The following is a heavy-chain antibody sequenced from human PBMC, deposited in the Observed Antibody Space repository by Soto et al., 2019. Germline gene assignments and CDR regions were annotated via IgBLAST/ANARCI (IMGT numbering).Heavy chain of an antibody. D-gene: IGHD3-10*01. CDR3: AKDRGPGGIYYYYYGMDV. J-gene: IGHJ6*02. CDR2: TIARFGSA. V-gene: IGHV1-69*06. CDR1: GGTFSSDF. Sequence: ASVKVSCKASGGTFSSDFISWVRQAPGQGLEWVGGTIARFGSANFAQKFQGRVTITADRFTSTVYMELSSLTSDDTAVYYCAKDRGPGGIYYYYYGMDVWGQGTTVTVSS.